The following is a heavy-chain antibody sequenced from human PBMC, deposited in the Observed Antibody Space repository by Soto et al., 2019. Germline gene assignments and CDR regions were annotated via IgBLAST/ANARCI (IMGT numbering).Heavy chain of an antibody. CDR3: ARDIGQQLQIFDY. J-gene: IGHJ4*02. Sequence: EVQLVESGGGVVQPGGSLRLSCAASGFTFSSYSMNWVRQAPGKGLEWVSYISSSSSTIYYADSVKGRFPISRDNAKNSLYLQMNSLRAEDTAVYYCARDIGQQLQIFDYWGQGTLVTVSS. V-gene: IGHV3-48*01. D-gene: IGHD6-13*01. CDR1: GFTFSSYS. CDR2: ISSSSSTI.